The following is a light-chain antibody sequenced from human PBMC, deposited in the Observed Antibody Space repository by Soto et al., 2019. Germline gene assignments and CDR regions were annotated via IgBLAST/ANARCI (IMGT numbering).Light chain of an antibody. V-gene: IGKV3-11*01. CDR1: QSVSSY. CDR2: DAS. J-gene: IGKJ5*01. CDR3: QQRSNWPPIT. Sequence: EIVLTQSPATLSLSPGERATLSCRASQSVSSYLAWYQQKPGQDPRLLIYDASNRATGIPARFSGSGSGTDFTLTNSSLEPEDFAVYYCQQRSNWPPITFGQGTRQEIK.